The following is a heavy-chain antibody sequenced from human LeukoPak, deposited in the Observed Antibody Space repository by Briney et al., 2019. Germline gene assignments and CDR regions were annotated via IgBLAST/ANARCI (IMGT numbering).Heavy chain of an antibody. CDR3: AWAWGQD. CDR2: ISSSGSTM. D-gene: IGHD7-27*01. V-gene: IGHV3-48*03. CDR1: GFTFSSYE. J-gene: IGHJ1*01. Sequence: GSLSLSCAASGFTFSSYEMNWVRQAPGKGLEWVSYISSSGSTMYYADSVKGRFTISRDNAKNSLYLQMNSLRAEDTAVYYCAWAWGQDWGPGSLVTVSS.